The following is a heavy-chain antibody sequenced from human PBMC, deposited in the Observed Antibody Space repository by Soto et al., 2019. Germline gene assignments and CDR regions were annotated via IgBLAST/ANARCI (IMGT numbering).Heavy chain of an antibody. CDR2: IYYSGST. J-gene: IGHJ6*02. Sequence: SETLSLTCTVSGGSVSSGSYYWSWIRQPPGKGLECIGYIYYSGSTNYNPSLKSRVTISVDTSKNQFSLKLSSVTAADTAVYYCARDERYYDILTGFYYYYGMDVWGQGTTVTVSS. D-gene: IGHD3-9*01. CDR3: ARDERYYDILTGFYYYYGMDV. V-gene: IGHV4-61*01. CDR1: GGSVSSGSYY.